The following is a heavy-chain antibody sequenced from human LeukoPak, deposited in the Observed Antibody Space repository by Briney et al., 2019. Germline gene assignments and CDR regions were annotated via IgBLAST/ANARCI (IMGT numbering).Heavy chain of an antibody. CDR3: ARGALLKYQLAIDY. Sequence: GGSLRLSCAASGFTFSSYWMTWVRQAPGKGLEWVANINQDGSETYYVDSVKGRFTISRDNAESSLYLQMNSLRAEDTAMYYCARGALLKYQLAIDYWAWEPWSPSPQ. J-gene: IGHJ4*02. CDR1: GFTFSSYW. D-gene: IGHD2-2*01. V-gene: IGHV3-7*05. CDR2: INQDGSET.